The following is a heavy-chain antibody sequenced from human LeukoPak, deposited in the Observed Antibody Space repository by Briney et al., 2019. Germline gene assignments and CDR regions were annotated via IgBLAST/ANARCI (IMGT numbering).Heavy chain of an antibody. CDR3: ARIAVAGIPYYYYYMDV. Sequence: PSETLSLTCTVSGYSISSGYYWGWIRQPPGKGLEWIGYIYYSGSTNYNPSLKSRVTMSVDTSKNQFSLKLSSVTAADTAVYYCARIAVAGIPYYYYYMDVWGKGTTVTVSS. J-gene: IGHJ6*03. V-gene: IGHV4-38-2*02. CDR1: GYSISSGYY. CDR2: IYYSGST. D-gene: IGHD6-19*01.